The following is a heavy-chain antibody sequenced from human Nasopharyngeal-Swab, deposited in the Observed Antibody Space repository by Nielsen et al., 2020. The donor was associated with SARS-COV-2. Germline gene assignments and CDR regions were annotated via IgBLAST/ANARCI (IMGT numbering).Heavy chain of an antibody. CDR2: ISWDGGST. J-gene: IGHJ6*03. D-gene: IGHD2-15*01. CDR1: GFTFDNYA. Sequence: GESLKISCAASGFTFDNYAMHWVRQAPGKGLEWVALISWDGGSTYYADSVKGRFTISRDNSKNSLYLQMNSLRAEDTAVYYCAKDAKHPLPGYYYYMDVWGKGTTVTVSS. CDR3: AKDAKHPLPGYYYYMDV. V-gene: IGHV3-43D*04.